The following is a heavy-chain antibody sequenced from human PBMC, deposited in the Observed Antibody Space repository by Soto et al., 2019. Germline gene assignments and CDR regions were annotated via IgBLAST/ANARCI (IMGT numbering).Heavy chain of an antibody. J-gene: IGHJ4*02. Sequence: QVQLVQSGAEVKKPGSSVKVSCKASGGTFSTSTFTWVRQAPGQGLEWMGRTIPLLNVADYAQDFQGRVTIPADKSTSTAYMELTSLTSKDTAVYYCARDSPIGSTYSGYDAIDSWGQGTLGTVSS. CDR1: GGTFSTST. V-gene: IGHV1-69*08. CDR2: TIPLLNVA. CDR3: ARDSPIGSTYSGYDAIDS. D-gene: IGHD5-12*01.